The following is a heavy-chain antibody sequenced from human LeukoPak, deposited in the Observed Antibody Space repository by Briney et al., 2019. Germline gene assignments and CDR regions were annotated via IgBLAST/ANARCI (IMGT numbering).Heavy chain of an antibody. CDR3: ARDYCIDDCPPGY. CDR1: GFTFSSYS. CDR2: ISSSSSYI. D-gene: IGHD2-21*02. J-gene: IGHJ4*02. Sequence: GGSLRLSCAASGFTFSSYSMNWVRQAPGKGLEWVSSISSSSSYIYYADSVKGRFTTSRDNAKNSLYLQMNSLRAEDTAVYYCARDYCIDDCPPGYWGQGTRVTVSP. V-gene: IGHV3-21*01.